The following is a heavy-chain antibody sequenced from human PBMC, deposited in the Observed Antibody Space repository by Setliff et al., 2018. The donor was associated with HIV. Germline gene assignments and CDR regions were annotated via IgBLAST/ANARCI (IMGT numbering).Heavy chain of an antibody. Sequence: SETLSLTCTVSGGPISSHYWSWIRQPPGKGLEWIGYIYYSGNTNYNPSLKSRVTISVDASKNQLSLKLSSVTAADTAVYYCVGDPKTTTQVAFDFWGQGTMVTVSS. V-gene: IGHV4-59*11. D-gene: IGHD4-17*01. J-gene: IGHJ3*01. CDR2: IYYSGNT. CDR3: VGDPKTTTQVAFDF. CDR1: GGPISSHY.